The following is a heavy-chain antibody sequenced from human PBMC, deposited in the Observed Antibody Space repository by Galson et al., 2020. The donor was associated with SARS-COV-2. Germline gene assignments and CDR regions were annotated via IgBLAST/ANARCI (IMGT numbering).Heavy chain of an antibody. CDR3: ASDYGDWAVDY. CDR2: ISYDGSNK. CDR1: GFTFSSYA. J-gene: IGHJ4*02. D-gene: IGHD4-17*01. V-gene: IGHV3-30*04. Sequence: GESLEISCAASGFTFSSYAMHWVRQAPGKGLEWVAVISYDGSNKYYADSVKGRFTISRDNSKNTLYLQMNSLRAEDTAVYYCASDYGDWAVDYWGQGTLVTVSS.